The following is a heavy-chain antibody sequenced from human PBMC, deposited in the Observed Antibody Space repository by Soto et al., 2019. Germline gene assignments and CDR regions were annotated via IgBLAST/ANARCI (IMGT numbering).Heavy chain of an antibody. CDR1: GFPFSSYA. CDR3: ARGALPGIAAAADY. D-gene: IGHD6-13*01. V-gene: IGHV3-30-3*01. Sequence: GGSLRVSCAASGFPFSSYAMHWVRQAPGKGLEWVAVISYDGSNKYYADSVKGRFTISRDNSKNTLYLQMNSLRAEDTAVYYCARGALPGIAAAADYWGQGTLVTVSS. J-gene: IGHJ4*02. CDR2: ISYDGSNK.